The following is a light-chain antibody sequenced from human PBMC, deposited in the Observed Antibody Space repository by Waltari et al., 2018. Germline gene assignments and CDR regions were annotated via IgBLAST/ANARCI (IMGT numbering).Light chain of an antibody. J-gene: IGLJ3*02. CDR3: AAWDESLKGWV. V-gene: IGLV1-44*01. CDR1: SSNIGSNT. Sequence: QSVLIQPPSASGTPGQRVTISCFGSSSNIGSNTVDWYQAVPGTAPKLLIHGNDQRPSGGPDRFSGSKSGASGSLAISGLQPEDETDYYCAAWDESLKGWVFGGGTRLTVL. CDR2: GND.